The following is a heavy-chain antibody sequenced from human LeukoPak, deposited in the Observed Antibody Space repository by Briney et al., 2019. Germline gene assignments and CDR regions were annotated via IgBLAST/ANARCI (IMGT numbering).Heavy chain of an antibody. J-gene: IGHJ6*04. V-gene: IGHV4-38-2*02. CDR2: ISHSGST. Sequence: PSETLSLTCTVSGYSISSGYYWGWIRQPPGKGLEWIATISHSGSTYYNPSLKSRLSISLDTSKNQFSLRLSSVTAADTAVYYCGRVSAAAVEPWGKGTTVTISS. CDR3: GRVSAAAVEP. D-gene: IGHD6-13*01. CDR1: GYSISSGYY.